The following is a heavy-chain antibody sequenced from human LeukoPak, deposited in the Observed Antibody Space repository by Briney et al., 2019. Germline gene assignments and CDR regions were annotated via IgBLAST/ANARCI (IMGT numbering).Heavy chain of an antibody. V-gene: IGHV3-53*01. CDR2: IYSGGST. CDR1: GFTVSSNY. J-gene: IGHJ4*02. D-gene: IGHD3-10*01. Sequence: PGGSLRLSYAASGFTVSSNYMSWVRQAPGKGPEWVSVIYSGGSTYYADSVKGRFTISRDNSKNTLYLQMNSLRAEDTAVYYCARGRGDYYGSGSYYIDYWGQGTLVTVSS. CDR3: ARGRGDYYGSGSYYIDY.